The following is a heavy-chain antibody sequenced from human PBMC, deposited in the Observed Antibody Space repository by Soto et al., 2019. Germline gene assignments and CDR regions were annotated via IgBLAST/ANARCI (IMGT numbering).Heavy chain of an antibody. V-gene: IGHV4-31*03. CDR2: VYYSGIT. J-gene: IGHJ4*02. Sequence: QVQLQESGPGLVRPSQTLSLTCTVSGGSISSGDYYWSWIRQHPGRGLEWIGYVYYSGITFYNPSLKSRLTISVDTSKNQFYLRLGSVTAADTAVYYCAREMFSRTWSPGDWGQGTLVTVSS. CDR3: AREMFSRTWSPGD. CDR1: GGSISSGDYY. D-gene: IGHD6-13*01.